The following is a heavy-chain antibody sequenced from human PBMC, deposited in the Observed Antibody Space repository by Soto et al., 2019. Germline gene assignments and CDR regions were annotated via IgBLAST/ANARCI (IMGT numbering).Heavy chain of an antibody. CDR3: AREYTAWPLAYGLDV. CDR1: GFTFSTYS. Sequence: GSLRLSCVGSGFTFSTYSINWVRQAPGKGLEWVSSISSRSDIYYADSVKGRFTISRDNAKNSVSLQMNSLRAEDTAVYYCAREYTAWPLAYGLDVWGQGTTVTVSS. CDR2: ISSRSDI. D-gene: IGHD2-2*02. J-gene: IGHJ6*02. V-gene: IGHV3-21*01.